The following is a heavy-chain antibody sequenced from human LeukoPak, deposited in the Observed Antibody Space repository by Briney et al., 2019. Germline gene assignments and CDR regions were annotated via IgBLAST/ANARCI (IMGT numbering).Heavy chain of an antibody. V-gene: IGHV1-69*05. CDR2: IIPIFGTA. CDR3: ARDYDFWSGYSGVNWFDP. J-gene: IGHJ5*02. D-gene: IGHD3-3*01. CDR1: GGTFSSYA. Sequence: RASVKVSCKASGGTFSSYAISWVRQAPGQGLEWMGGIIPIFGTANYAQKFQGRVTIATDESTSTAYMELSSLRSEDTAVYYCARDYDFWSGYSGVNWFDPWGQGTLVTVSS.